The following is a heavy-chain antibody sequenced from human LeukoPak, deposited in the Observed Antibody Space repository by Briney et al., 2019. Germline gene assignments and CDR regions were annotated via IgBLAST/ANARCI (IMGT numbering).Heavy chain of an antibody. V-gene: IGHV1-46*01. Sequence: ASVKVSCKASGYTFTSYYMHWVRQAPGQGLEWMGIINPSGGSTSYAQKFQGRVTMTRDTSTSTVYMELSSLRSEDTAVYYCVRDFLSPVALNYWGQGTLVTVSS. CDR2: INPSGGST. CDR1: GYTFTSYY. CDR3: VRDFLSPVALNY. D-gene: IGHD6-19*01. J-gene: IGHJ4*02.